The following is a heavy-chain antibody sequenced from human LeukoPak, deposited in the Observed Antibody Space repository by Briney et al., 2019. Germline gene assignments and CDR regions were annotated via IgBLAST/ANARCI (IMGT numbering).Heavy chain of an antibody. Sequence: GASVKVSCKASGGTVSSYAISWVRQAPGQGLEWRGGIIPIFGTANYAQKFQARVTITTDESTSTAYMELSSLRSEDTAVYYCASTPDYYYYMDVWGKGTTVTVSS. CDR3: ASTPDYYYYMDV. D-gene: IGHD1-14*01. V-gene: IGHV1-69*05. J-gene: IGHJ6*03. CDR1: GGTVSSYA. CDR2: IIPIFGTA.